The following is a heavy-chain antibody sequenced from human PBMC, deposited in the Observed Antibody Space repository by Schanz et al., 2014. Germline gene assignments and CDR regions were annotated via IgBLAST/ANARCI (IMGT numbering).Heavy chain of an antibody. J-gene: IGHJ4*02. CDR1: GDSISSTSYY. D-gene: IGHD6-19*01. CDR2: IYYSGST. CDR3: ARLWGGWRIPDY. V-gene: IGHV4-39*01. Sequence: QLQMQESGPGLVKPSETLSLTCSVSGDSISSTSYYWGWIRQPPGKGLEWIGSIYYSGSTYYNASLKRRAPIPVATSKNQSPLKLTSVPAADSAVYYCARLWGGWRIPDYWGQGTLVTVSS.